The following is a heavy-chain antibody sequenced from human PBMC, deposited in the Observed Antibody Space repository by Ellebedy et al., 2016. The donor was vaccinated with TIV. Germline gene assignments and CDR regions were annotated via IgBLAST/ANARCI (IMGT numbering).Heavy chain of an antibody. J-gene: IGHJ4*02. CDR3: GRGTVGATLIDY. CDR1: GFTFDDHT. D-gene: IGHD1-26*01. V-gene: IGHV3-43*01. Sequence: GESLKISCAASGFTFDDHTMHWVRQGPRKGLEWVSLIRWDGDITYYADSVKGRFTISRDNSKNSLYLQMNSLTTEDTALYYCGRGTVGATLIDYWGQGTLVTVSS. CDR2: IRWDGDIT.